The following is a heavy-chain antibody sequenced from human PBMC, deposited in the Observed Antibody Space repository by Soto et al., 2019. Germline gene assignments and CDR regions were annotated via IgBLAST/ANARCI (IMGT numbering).Heavy chain of an antibody. Sequence: GASVKVSCKASGYTFTSYAMHWVRQAPGQRLEWMGWINAGNGNTKYSQKFQGRVTITRDTSASTAYMELSSLRSEDTAVYYCARVSDYYGSGSYSDPTDAFDIWGQGTMVTVSS. V-gene: IGHV1-3*01. CDR3: ARVSDYYGSGSYSDPTDAFDI. CDR1: GYTFTSYA. CDR2: INAGNGNT. J-gene: IGHJ3*02. D-gene: IGHD3-10*01.